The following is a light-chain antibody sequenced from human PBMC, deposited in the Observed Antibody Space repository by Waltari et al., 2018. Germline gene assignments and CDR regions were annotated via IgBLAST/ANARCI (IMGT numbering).Light chain of an antibody. CDR1: YSHTGRNT. CDR3: ATWDDSLNGPV. J-gene: IGLJ2*01. Sequence: SVFPHPPSASGTPRQRVTNSCSGRYSHTGRNTVNWYQQFPGTAPTLLVYNNFQRPSGVPDRFSGSKSGTSAYLAILGVRPEDEADYYCATWDDSLNGPVFGGGTKLTVL. V-gene: IGLV1-44*01. CDR2: NNF.